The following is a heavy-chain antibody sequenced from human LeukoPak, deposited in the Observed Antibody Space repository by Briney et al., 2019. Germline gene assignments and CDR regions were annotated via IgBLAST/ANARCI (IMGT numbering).Heavy chain of an antibody. Sequence: PSETLSLTCTVSGGSLRGYPWTGIRSPPGRELRGIGRLYTSGSTNYSPFLKNRVTMSVDTSENQFSLKLSSVTAADTAVYYCARYGALSSSFDYWGQGALVTVSS. J-gene: IGHJ4*02. CDR2: LYTSGST. D-gene: IGHD3-3*02. V-gene: IGHV4-4*07. CDR1: GGSLRGYP. CDR3: ARYGALSSSFDY.